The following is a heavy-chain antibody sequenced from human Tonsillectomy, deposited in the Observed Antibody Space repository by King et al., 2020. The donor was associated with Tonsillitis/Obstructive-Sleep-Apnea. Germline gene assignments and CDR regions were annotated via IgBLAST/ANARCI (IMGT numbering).Heavy chain of an antibody. J-gene: IGHJ6*02. CDR1: GGSFSGYY. Sequence: VQLQQWGAGLLKPSETLSLTCAVYGGSFSGYYWSWIRQPPGKGLEWIGEINHSGSTNYNPSLKSRVTISVDTSKNQFSLKLSSVTAADTAVYYCAGGRNFMTTVTRVYYGMDVWGQGTTVTVSS. CDR2: INHSGST. CDR3: AGGRNFMTTVTRVYYGMDV. D-gene: IGHD4-11*01. V-gene: IGHV4-34*01.